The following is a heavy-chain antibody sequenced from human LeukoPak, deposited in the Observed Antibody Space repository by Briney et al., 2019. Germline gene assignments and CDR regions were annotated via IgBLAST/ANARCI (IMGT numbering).Heavy chain of an antibody. V-gene: IGHV3-48*04. D-gene: IGHD3-10*01. Sequence: GGSLRLSCAASGFTFSSYSMNWVRQAPGKGLEWVSYISSSSSTIYYADSVKGRFTISRDNAKNSLYLQMNSLRAEDTALYYCAKDISGSGKYYFDYWGQGTLVTVSS. CDR2: ISSSSSTI. J-gene: IGHJ4*02. CDR1: GFTFSSYS. CDR3: AKDISGSGKYYFDY.